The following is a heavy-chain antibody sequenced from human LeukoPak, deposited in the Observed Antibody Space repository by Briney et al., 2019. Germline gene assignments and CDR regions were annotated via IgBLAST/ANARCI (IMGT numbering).Heavy chain of an antibody. CDR1: EYSFSSYW. D-gene: IGHD3-22*01. V-gene: IGHV5-51*01. J-gene: IGHJ4*02. CDR2: IYAGDSDT. Sequence: GESLKISCKGSEYSFSSYWIGWVRQMPGKGLEWMGIIYAGDSDTGYSPAFQGQVTISADKSISTAYLQWSSLKASDTAMYYCARHSGDSSGYYFNYWGQGTLVTVSS. CDR3: ARHSGDSSGYYFNY.